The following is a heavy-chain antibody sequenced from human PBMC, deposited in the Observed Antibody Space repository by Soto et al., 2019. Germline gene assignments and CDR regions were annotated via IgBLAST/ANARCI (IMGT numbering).Heavy chain of an antibody. CDR3: ARAHPVPAAISDY. D-gene: IGHD2-2*01. J-gene: IGHJ4*02. CDR1: GYAFTSYD. V-gene: IGHV1-8*01. Sequence: GASVKVSCKASGYAFTSYDINWVRQATGQGLEWMGWMNPNSGNTGYAQKFQGRVTMTRNTSISTAYMELSSLRSEDTAVYYCARAHPVPAAISDYWGQGTLVTVSS. CDR2: MNPNSGNT.